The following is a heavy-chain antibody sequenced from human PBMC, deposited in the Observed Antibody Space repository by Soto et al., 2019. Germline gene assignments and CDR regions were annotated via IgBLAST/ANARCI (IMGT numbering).Heavy chain of an antibody. D-gene: IGHD3-16*01. CDR1: GYSLTDLS. CDR3: GTLLTIMIKFGGVLPSD. Sequence: QVHLVQSGTEVKKPGASVKVSCKVFGYSLTDLSVHWVRQAPGKGLEWMGGFDPEDGETIYAQKVQGRVIMTEDTSTDTAYMELSSLRSDDTAVYYCGTLLTIMIKFGGVLPSDWGQGTLVSVSS. CDR2: FDPEDGET. V-gene: IGHV1-24*01. J-gene: IGHJ1*01.